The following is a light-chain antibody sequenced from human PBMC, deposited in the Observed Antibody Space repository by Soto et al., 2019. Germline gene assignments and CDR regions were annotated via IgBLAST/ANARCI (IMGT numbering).Light chain of an antibody. Sequence: DIQMTQSPSSLSASVGDRVTITCRASQSISSYLKWYQQKPGKAPKLLIYAASSLQSGVPSRFGGSRSGIDFTLTISSLQPEDFASYHCQQTYNTPITFGQGTRLEI. CDR3: QQTYNTPIT. V-gene: IGKV1-39*01. CDR1: QSISSY. CDR2: AAS. J-gene: IGKJ5*01.